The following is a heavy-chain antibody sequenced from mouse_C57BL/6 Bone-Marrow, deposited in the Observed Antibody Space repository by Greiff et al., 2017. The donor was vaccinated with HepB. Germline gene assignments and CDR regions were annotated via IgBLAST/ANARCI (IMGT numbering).Heavy chain of an antibody. J-gene: IGHJ2*01. CDR2: IDPENGDT. CDR1: GFNIKDDY. Sequence: VQLQQSGAELVRPGASVKLSCTASGFNIKDDYMHWVKQRPEQGLEWIGWIDPENGDTEYASKFQGQATITADTSSNPAYLQLSSLTSEDTAVYYCTTEGGYFYDYWGQGTTLTVSS. CDR3: TTEGGYFYDY. V-gene: IGHV14-4*01. D-gene: IGHD2-3*01.